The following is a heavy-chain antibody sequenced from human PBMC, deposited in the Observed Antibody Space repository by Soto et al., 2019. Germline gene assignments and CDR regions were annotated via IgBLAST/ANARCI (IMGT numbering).Heavy chain of an antibody. CDR2: VYSTGST. CDR3: AGDEHYDSNNWFDH. Sequence: SETLSLTCTVSGGAITAYYWSWIRQPVGEGLQWIGRVYSTGSTNYNPSLRSRVTMSVDTSQNQFFLRLSSVTAADTAVYYCAGDEHYDSNNWFDHWGQGILVTVSS. J-gene: IGHJ5*02. V-gene: IGHV4-4*07. D-gene: IGHD3-22*01. CDR1: GGAITAYY.